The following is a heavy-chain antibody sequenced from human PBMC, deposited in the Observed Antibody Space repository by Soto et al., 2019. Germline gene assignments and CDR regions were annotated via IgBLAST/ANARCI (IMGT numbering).Heavy chain of an antibody. Sequence: GGSLRLSCAASGFTFSSYTMNWVRQAPGKGLEWISYITVRGATYYADSVRGRFAMSRDDAKSSVFLQMNSLRAEDTGLYFCVRDQYYAFDDRGQGILVTVSS. D-gene: IGHD1-26*01. CDR3: VRDQYYAFDD. V-gene: IGHV3-48*01. CDR2: ITVRGAT. J-gene: IGHJ4*02. CDR1: GFTFSSYT.